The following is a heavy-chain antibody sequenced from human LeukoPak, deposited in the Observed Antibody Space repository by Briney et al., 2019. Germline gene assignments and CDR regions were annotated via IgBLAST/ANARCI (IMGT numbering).Heavy chain of an antibody. CDR3: VKGQRGDYYGSGSFAT. D-gene: IGHD3-10*01. V-gene: IGHV3-9*01. CDR1: GFIFDEYI. J-gene: IGHJ4*02. CDR2: ISRNGGSI. Sequence: PGRSLRLSCVASGFIFDEYIMHWVRQAPGKGLEWVSGISRNGGSIGYADSVKGRFTVSRDSAKNSLHLQMDSLKTEDTAFYYCVKGQRGDYYGSGSFATWGQGTLVIVSS.